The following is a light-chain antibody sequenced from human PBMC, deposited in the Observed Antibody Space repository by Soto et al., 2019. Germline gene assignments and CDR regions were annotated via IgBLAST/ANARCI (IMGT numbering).Light chain of an antibody. CDR2: DAS. Sequence: DIEMTQSPSTLSASVGDTVTITCRASQDIDIWLAWYQHKSGQAPDLLIYDASTLQTGVPSRFSGGGSGRDFSLTISGLQPDDFAPYFCQQVHTSWTFGQGTRV. CDR3: QQVHTSWT. CDR1: QDIDIW. J-gene: IGKJ1*01. V-gene: IGKV1-5*01.